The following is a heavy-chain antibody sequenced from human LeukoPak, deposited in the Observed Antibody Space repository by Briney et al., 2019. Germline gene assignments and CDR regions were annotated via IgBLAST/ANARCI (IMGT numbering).Heavy chain of an antibody. V-gene: IGHV4-59*01. J-gene: IGHJ5*02. CDR2: IYYSGSN. D-gene: IGHD6-13*01. CDR1: GGSISSYY. Sequence: SETLSLTCTVSGGSISSYYWNWIRQPPGKGLEWIGYIYYSGSNNYNPSLKSRVTISVDTSKNQFSLKLSSVTAADTAVYYCARARYSSSWYRGRNWFDPWGQGTLVTVSS. CDR3: ARARYSSSWYRGRNWFDP.